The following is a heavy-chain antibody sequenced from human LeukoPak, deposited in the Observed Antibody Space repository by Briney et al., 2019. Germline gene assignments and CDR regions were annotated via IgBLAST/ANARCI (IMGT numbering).Heavy chain of an antibody. CDR2: ISAHNGNT. D-gene: IGHD6-19*01. J-gene: IGHJ4*02. CDR3: ARDYRIAVADRALNY. CDR1: GYTFTSYG. Sequence: ASVKVSCKASGYTFTSYGISWMRQAPGQGLEWMGWISAHNGNTNYAQKLQGRVTMTTDTSTSTAYMELRSLRSDDTAVYYCARDYRIAVADRALNYWGQGTLVTVSS. V-gene: IGHV1-18*01.